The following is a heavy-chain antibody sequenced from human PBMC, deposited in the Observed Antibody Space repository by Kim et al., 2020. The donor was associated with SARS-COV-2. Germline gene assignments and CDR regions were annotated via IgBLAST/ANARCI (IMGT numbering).Heavy chain of an antibody. V-gene: IGHV1-18*04. D-gene: IGHD6-19*01. J-gene: IGHJ5*02. Sequence: ASVKVSCKASGYTFSNHNFSWLRQAPGQGLEWMGWINIYNGNTNYEHKFQGRVTMTTDTSTSTAYMELRGLRSDDTAVYYCATSRGFSSGWYDENWFDPWGQGTLVTVSS. CDR1: GYTFSNHN. CDR2: INIYNGNT. CDR3: ATSRGFSSGWYDENWFDP.